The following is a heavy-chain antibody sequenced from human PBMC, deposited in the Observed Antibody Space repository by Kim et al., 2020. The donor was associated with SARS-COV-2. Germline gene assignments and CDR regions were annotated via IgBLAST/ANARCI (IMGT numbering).Heavy chain of an antibody. J-gene: IGHJ4*02. CDR3: IHRTLTVTTHLY. CDR2: IYWDDDK. D-gene: IGHD4-17*01. V-gene: IGHV2-5*02. CDR1: GFSLTTSGLG. Sequence: SGPTLVNPTQTLTLTCTFSGFSLTTSGLGVGWIRQPPGKALEWLALIYWDDDKRYSPSLKSRLTISKDTSKNQVFLTMTNMDPVDTATYYCIHRTLTVTTHLYWGQGTLVTVSS.